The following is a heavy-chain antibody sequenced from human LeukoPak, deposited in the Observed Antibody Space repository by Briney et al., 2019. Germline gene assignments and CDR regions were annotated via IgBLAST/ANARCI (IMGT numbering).Heavy chain of an antibody. CDR1: GFTFSSSG. CDR3: AKDFISGSAH. J-gene: IGHJ4*02. CDR2: ISSDGSNI. Sequence: PGGSLRLSCAAPGFTFSSSGMHWVRQAPGKGLEWVAVISSDGSNIYYADSVKGRFTISRDDSRNTLYLQMNSLRAEDTAVYFCAKDFISGSAHWGQGTLVTVSS. D-gene: IGHD6-19*01. V-gene: IGHV3-30*18.